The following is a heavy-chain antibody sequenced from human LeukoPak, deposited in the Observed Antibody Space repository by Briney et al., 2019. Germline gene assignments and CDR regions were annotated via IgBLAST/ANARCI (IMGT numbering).Heavy chain of an antibody. J-gene: IGHJ3*02. Sequence: SEALSLTCTVSGGSISSNSYYWGWIRQPPGKGLEWIGSIYYSGSAYYNPSLKSRVTISVDTSKNQFSLKVTSVTAADTAVFYCARLDYGDYSSGEAFDIWGQGTMVTVSS. CDR3: ARLDYGDYSSGEAFDI. CDR1: GGSISSNSYY. CDR2: IYYSGSA. D-gene: IGHD4-17*01. V-gene: IGHV4-39*01.